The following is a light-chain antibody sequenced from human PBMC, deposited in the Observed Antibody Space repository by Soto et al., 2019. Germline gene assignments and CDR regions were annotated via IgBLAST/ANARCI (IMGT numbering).Light chain of an antibody. CDR1: SSDVGGYNY. V-gene: IGLV2-8*01. J-gene: IGLJ1*01. Sequence: QSALTQPPSASGSPGQSVTISCTGSSSDVGGYNYVSWYQHHPGKAPKLVIYEVTKRPSGVPDRFSGSESGNKASLTVSGLQAEDEADYYCSSYAGSNNLGVLGSGTKLTVL. CDR3: SSYAGSNNLGV. CDR2: EVT.